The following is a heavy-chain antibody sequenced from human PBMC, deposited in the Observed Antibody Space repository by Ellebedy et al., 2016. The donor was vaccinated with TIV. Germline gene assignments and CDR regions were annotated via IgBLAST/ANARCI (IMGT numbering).Heavy chain of an antibody. V-gene: IGHV3-48*02. CDR2: ISSSSSTI. J-gene: IGHJ4*02. D-gene: IGHD2-15*01. CDR1: GFTFDDYA. Sequence: GESLKISCAASGFTFDDYAMHWVRQAPGKGLEWVSYISSSSSTIYYADSVKGRFTISRDNAKNSLYLQMNSLRDEDTAVYYCARVEGYCSGGSCYSAHLFDYWGQGTLVTVSS. CDR3: ARVEGYCSGGSCYSAHLFDY.